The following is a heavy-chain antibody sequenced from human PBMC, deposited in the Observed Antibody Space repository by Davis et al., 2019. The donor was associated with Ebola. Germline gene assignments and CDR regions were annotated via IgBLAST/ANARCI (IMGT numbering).Heavy chain of an antibody. Sequence: SETLSLTCAVYGGSFSGYYWSWIRQPPGKGLEWIGEINHSGSTNYNPSLKSRVTISVDTSKNQFSLKLSSVTAADTAVYYCARGREGYHYYDSSGYYYWFDPWGQGTLVTVSS. J-gene: IGHJ5*02. V-gene: IGHV4-34*01. CDR3: ARGREGYHYYDSSGYYYWFDP. CDR1: GGSFSGYY. CDR2: INHSGST. D-gene: IGHD3-22*01.